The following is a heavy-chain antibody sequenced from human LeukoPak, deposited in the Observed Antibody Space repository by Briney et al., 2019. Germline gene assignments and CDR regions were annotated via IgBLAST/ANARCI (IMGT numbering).Heavy chain of an antibody. CDR2: IYSSGST. J-gene: IGHJ2*01. CDR3: ARGLQNWYFDL. V-gene: IGHV4-59*01. CDR1: GGSINSYY. D-gene: IGHD2-15*01. Sequence: SETLSLTCSVPGGSINSYYWSWIRQPPGKGLEWIGYIYSSGSTNYNPSLNSRVTISLDTSKNQFSLNLTSVTAADTAVYYCARGLQNWYFDLWGRGTLVTVSS.